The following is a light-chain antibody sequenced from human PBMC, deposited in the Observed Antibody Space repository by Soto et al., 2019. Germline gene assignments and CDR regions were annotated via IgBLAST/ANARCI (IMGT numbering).Light chain of an antibody. Sequence: QSVLTQPRSVSGSPGQSVTISCTGTSSDVGGYNYVSWYQQHPGKAPKLMIYDVSKRPSGVPDRFSGSKSGNTASLTISELQAEDEADYYCCSYAGSSSYVFGTGTKLTVL. J-gene: IGLJ1*01. V-gene: IGLV2-11*01. CDR2: DVS. CDR3: CSYAGSSSYV. CDR1: SSDVGGYNY.